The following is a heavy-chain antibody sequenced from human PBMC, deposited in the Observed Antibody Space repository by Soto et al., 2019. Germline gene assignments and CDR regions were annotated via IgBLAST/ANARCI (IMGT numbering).Heavy chain of an antibody. CDR1: GFTFSSYG. Sequence: SLRLSCAASGFTFSSYGMHWVRQAPGKGLEWVAVIWYDGSNKYYADSVKGRFTISRDNSKNTLYLQMNSLRAEDTAVYYCAREHRERGYSYGYWYYGMDVWGQGTTVTVSS. CDR2: IWYDGSNK. J-gene: IGHJ6*02. D-gene: IGHD5-18*01. V-gene: IGHV3-33*01. CDR3: AREHRERGYSYGYWYYGMDV.